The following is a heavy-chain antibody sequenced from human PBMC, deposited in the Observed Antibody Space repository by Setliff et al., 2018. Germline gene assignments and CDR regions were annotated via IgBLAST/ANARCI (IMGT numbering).Heavy chain of an antibody. D-gene: IGHD5-18*01. J-gene: IGHJ6*03. CDR1: GGTFSSYG. Sequence: SVKVSCKASGGTFSSYGISWVRQAPGQGLEWMGGTIPIFGTTNYAQKFQGRVTIITDESTSTAYMELSSLRFEDTAVYYCAREGVDTRSSTDYRYYMDVWGKGTTVTV. CDR2: TIPIFGTT. CDR3: AREGVDTRSSTDYRYYMDV. V-gene: IGHV1-69*05.